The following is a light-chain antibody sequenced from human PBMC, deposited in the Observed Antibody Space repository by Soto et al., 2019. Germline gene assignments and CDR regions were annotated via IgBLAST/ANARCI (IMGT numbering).Light chain of an antibody. J-gene: IGKJ1*01. V-gene: IGKV1-6*01. CDR3: LQDHNYAWT. CDR1: QDIRNK. Sequence: IQMNQSPSSLSASVGDRVTITCGASQDIRNKLGWFQQKPGKAPELLIYAASSLQSGVPSRFSGSGSGTDFTLTISSLKHEDFATYYCLQDHNYAWTFGQGTKVDIK. CDR2: AAS.